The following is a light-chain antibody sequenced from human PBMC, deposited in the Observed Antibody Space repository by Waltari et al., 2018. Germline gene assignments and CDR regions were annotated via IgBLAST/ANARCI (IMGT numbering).Light chain of an antibody. J-gene: IGLJ2*01. Sequence: SYELTQPPSASVSPGQPASITCSGEKLGDKYACCYQQKPGQSPVLVIYQDSKRPSGIPERFSGSNSGNTATLTISGTQAMDEADYYCQAWDSSTVVFGGGTKLTVL. CDR1: KLGDKY. CDR2: QDS. V-gene: IGLV3-1*01. CDR3: QAWDSSTVV.